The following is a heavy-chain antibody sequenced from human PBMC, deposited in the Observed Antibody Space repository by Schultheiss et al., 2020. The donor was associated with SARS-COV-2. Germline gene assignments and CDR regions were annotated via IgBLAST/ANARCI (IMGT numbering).Heavy chain of an antibody. CDR3: ARVRTTLTTGYYYYMDV. J-gene: IGHJ6*03. Sequence: GGSLRLSCAASGFTFSSYAMHWVRQAPGKGLEWVAVISYDGSNKYYADSVKGRFTISRDNSKNTLYLQMNSLRAEDTAVYYCARVRTTLTTGYYYYMDVWGKGTTVTVSS. CDR2: ISYDGSNK. D-gene: IGHD1-1*01. CDR1: GFTFSSYA. V-gene: IGHV3-30*07.